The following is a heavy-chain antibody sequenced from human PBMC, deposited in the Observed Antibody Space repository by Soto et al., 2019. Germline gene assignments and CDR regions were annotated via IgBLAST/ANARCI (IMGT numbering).Heavy chain of an antibody. V-gene: IGHV1-69*13. CDR2: IIPIFGTA. D-gene: IGHD3-10*01. CDR3: AIRTRYGSGSHGSFDY. J-gene: IGHJ4*02. CDR1: GGTFSSYA. Sequence: ASVKVSCKASGGTFSSYAISWVRQAPGQGLEWMGGIIPIFGTANYAQKFQGRVTITADESTSTANMKLRSLKTEDTAVYYCAIRTRYGSGSHGSFDYWGQGTLVTVSA.